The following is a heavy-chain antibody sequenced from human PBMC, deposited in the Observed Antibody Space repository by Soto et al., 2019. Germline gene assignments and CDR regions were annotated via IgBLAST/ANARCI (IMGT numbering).Heavy chain of an antibody. V-gene: IGHV3-23*01. D-gene: IGHD3-22*01. CDR2: ISGSGGST. J-gene: IGHJ2*01. CDR3: AKDLFQDDSSGYDWYFDL. Sequence: EVQLLESGGGLVQPGGSLRLSCAASGFTFSSYAMSWVRQAPGKGLEWVSAISGSGGSTYYADSVKGRFTISRDNSKNTLYLQMNSLRAEATAVYYCAKDLFQDDSSGYDWYFDLWGRGTLVTVSS. CDR1: GFTFSSYA.